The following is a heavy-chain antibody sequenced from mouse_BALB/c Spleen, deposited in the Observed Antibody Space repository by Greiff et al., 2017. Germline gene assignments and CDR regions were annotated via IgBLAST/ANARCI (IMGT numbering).Heavy chain of an antibody. CDR3: ARERDYGYDDYAMDY. D-gene: IGHD2-2*01. CDR2: ISSGGSYT. J-gene: IGHJ4*01. Sequence: DVQLVESGGGLVKPGGSLKLSCAASGFTFSSYAMSWVRQSPEKRLEWVAEISSGGSYTYYPDTVTGRFTISRDNAKNTLYLEMSSLRSEDTAMYYCARERDYGYDDYAMDYWGQGTSVTVSS. CDR1: GFTFSSYA. V-gene: IGHV5-9-4*01.